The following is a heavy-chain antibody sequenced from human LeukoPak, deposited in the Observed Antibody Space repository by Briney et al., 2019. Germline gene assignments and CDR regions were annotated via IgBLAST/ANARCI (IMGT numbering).Heavy chain of an antibody. CDR1: GFTFSSYG. J-gene: IGHJ6*04. Sequence: GRSLRLSCAASGFTFSSYGMHWVRQAPGKGLEWVAVIWYDGSNKYYADSVKGRFTISRDNSKNTLYLQMNSLRAEDTAVYYCAREGGCSSTSCYYYYGMDAWGKGTTVTVSS. CDR3: AREGGCSSTSCYYYYGMDA. CDR2: IWYDGSNK. D-gene: IGHD2-2*01. V-gene: IGHV3-33*01.